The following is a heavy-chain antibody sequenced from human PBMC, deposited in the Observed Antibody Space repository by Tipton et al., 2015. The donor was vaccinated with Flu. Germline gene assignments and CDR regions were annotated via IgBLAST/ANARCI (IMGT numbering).Heavy chain of an antibody. V-gene: IGHV4-38-2*01. CDR1: GDSVGSRYY. CDR3: ARSSGYRGYFDV. D-gene: IGHD3-22*01. CDR2: IYHSGTT. Sequence: TLSLTCSVSGDSVGSRYYWGWIRQPPGGGLEWIGTIYHSGTTYYNPALKSRVTIVVDPSKKQFSLRLNSVTAADTAVYHCARSSGYRGYFDVWGQGILVTVSP. J-gene: IGHJ4*02.